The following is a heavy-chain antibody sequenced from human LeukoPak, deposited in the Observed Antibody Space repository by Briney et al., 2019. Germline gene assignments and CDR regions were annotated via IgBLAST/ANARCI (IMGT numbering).Heavy chain of an antibody. CDR1: GFTFSSSG. V-gene: IGHV3-21*01. CDR3: ARGYCSSTSCYTPDY. J-gene: IGHJ4*02. Sequence: PGGSLRLSCAASGFTFSSSGMNWVRQAPGKGLEWVSSISSGSSYTYYADSVKGRFTISRDNAKSSLYLQMNSLRAEDTAVYYCARGYCSSTSCYTPDYWGRGTLVTVSS. CDR2: ISSGSSYT. D-gene: IGHD2-2*02.